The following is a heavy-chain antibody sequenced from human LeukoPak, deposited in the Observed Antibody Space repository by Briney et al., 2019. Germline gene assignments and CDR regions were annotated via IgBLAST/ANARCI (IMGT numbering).Heavy chain of an antibody. V-gene: IGHV3-48*02. CDR3: AKGGYYDILTGTLFDY. D-gene: IGHD3-9*01. Sequence: AGGSLRLSCAASGLTLSSYSMNWVRQAPGKGLEWISYINSDIYSNTIYYADTVKGRFTISRDNGKNSLYLQMNSLRDEDTALYYCAKGGYYDILTGTLFDYWGQGTLVTVSS. CDR1: GLTLSSYS. CDR2: INSDIYSNTI. J-gene: IGHJ4*02.